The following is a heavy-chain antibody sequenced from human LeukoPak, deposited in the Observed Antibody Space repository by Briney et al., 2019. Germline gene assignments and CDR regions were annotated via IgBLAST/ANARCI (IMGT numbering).Heavy chain of an antibody. D-gene: IGHD1-7*01. CDR2: IKQDGSEK. J-gene: IGHJ3*02. V-gene: IGHV3-7*01. CDR1: GFTFSSYG. Sequence: GGSLRLSCAASGFTFSSYGMHWVRQAPGKGLEWVANIKQDGSEKYYVDSVKGRFTISRDNAKNSLYLQMNSLRAEDTAVYYCARDSGNYLDAFDIWGQGTMVTVSS. CDR3: ARDSGNYLDAFDI.